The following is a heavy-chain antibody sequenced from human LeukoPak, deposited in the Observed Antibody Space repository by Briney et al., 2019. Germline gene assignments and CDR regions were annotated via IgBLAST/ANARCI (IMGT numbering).Heavy chain of an antibody. D-gene: IGHD1-26*01. CDR1: GFTFSSYS. CDR3: ATSGGSYYAY. CDR2: ISSSSSTI. J-gene: IGHJ4*02. Sequence: GESLRLSCAASGFTFSSYSMNWVRQAPGKGLEWVSYISSSSSTIYYADSVKGRFTISRDNAKNSLFLQMNSLRAVDTAVYYCATSGGSYYAYWGQGTLVTVSS. V-gene: IGHV3-48*01.